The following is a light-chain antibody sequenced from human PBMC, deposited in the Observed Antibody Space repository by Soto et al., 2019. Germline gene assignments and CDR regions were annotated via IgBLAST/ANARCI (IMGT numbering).Light chain of an antibody. CDR2: GAS. J-gene: IGKJ2*01. V-gene: IGKV3-20*01. Sequence: EIVLTQSPGTLSLSPGERATLSCRASQSVSSSYLAWYQHKPGQAPRLLIYGASSRATGIPDRFSGSGSGTDFTLTISRLEPEECAVYYCQQYGSSPHTFGQGTKLEI. CDR1: QSVSSSY. CDR3: QQYGSSPHT.